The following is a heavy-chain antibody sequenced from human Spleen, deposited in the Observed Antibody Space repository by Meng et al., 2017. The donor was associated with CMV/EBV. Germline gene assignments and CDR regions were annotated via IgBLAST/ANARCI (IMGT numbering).Heavy chain of an antibody. CDR2: IYWNDDK. CDR3: AHTITIFGVVTPSFDY. Sequence: FSLSPSGVGVGWFRHPPGKALEWLALIYWNDDKRYSPSLKSRLTITKDTSKNQVVLTMTNMDPVDTATYYCAHTITIFGVVTPSFDYWGQGTLVTVSS. D-gene: IGHD3-3*01. J-gene: IGHJ4*02. CDR1: FSLSPSGVG. V-gene: IGHV2-5*01.